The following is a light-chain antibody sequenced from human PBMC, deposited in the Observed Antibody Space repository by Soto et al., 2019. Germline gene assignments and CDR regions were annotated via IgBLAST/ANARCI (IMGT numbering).Light chain of an antibody. CDR2: DAS. CDR1: QDIAKN. CDR3: QQYDNLLPIT. J-gene: IGKJ5*01. Sequence: IQMTQSPSSLSASVGDRVTITCQASQDIAKNLTWYQQKPGKAPKLLIYDASSLQTGVPSRFSGSGSATHFTFTISSLQSEDIETYYCQQYDNLLPITFGQGTRLEIK. V-gene: IGKV1-33*01.